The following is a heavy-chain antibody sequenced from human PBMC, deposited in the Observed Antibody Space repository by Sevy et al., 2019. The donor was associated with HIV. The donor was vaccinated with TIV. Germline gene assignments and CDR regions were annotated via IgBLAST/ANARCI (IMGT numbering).Heavy chain of an antibody. CDR3: TRVRGPFGWSDP. CDR2: AYYSGNT. J-gene: IGHJ5*02. D-gene: IGHD3-10*01. V-gene: IGHV4-30-4*01. Sequence: SETLSLTCSVSGGSINNPDFNWSWVRQPPGRGLEWIGYAYYSGNTYYSPYLKTRASLSIDTSKNQFSLDLHSVTAADTAVYYCTRVRGPFGWSDPWGQGTLVTVSS. CDR1: GGSINNPDFN.